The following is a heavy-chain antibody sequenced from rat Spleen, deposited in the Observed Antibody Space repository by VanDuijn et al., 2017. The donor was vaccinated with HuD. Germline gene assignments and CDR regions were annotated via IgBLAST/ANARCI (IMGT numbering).Heavy chain of an antibody. D-gene: IGHD1-9*01. CDR1: GFTFNNYG. CDR3: ARRHYGYTDYFDY. CDR2: ISSDGRRN. J-gene: IGHJ2*01. V-gene: IGHV5-29*01. Sequence: EVQLVESGGGLVQPGRSLKLSCAASGFTFNNYGMHWIRQAPTKGLEWVATISSDGRRNYYRDSVKGRFTISRDNAKSTLSLQMDSLRSEDTATYYCARRHYGYTDYFDYWGQGVMVTVSS.